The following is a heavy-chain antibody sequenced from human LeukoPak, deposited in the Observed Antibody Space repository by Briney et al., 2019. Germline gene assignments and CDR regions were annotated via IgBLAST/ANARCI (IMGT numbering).Heavy chain of an antibody. J-gene: IGHJ3*02. CDR2: ITSDGSST. V-gene: IGHV3-74*01. Sequence: PGGSLRLSCAASGFTFSTYRVHWVRQAPGKGLAWVSRITSDGSSTSYADSVKGRFTISRDNTKNTLYLQMKSLRAEDTAVYYCARAVRTYDSSGDYLDAFDIWGQGTMVTVSS. CDR3: ARAVRTYDSSGDYLDAFDI. D-gene: IGHD3-22*01. CDR1: GFTFSTYR.